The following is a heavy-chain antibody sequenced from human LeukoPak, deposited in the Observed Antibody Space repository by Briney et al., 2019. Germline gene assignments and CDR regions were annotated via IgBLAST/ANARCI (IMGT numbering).Heavy chain of an antibody. Sequence: GESLKISCKGSGYSFTSYWIGWVRQMPGKGLEWMGIIYPGDSDTRYSPSFQGQVTISADKSISTAYLQWSSLKASDTAMYYCARVRGRTKAVTPHFDYWGQGTLVTVSS. CDR3: ARVRGRTKAVTPHFDY. J-gene: IGHJ4*02. CDR1: GYSFTSYW. D-gene: IGHD4-17*01. CDR2: IYPGDSDT. V-gene: IGHV5-51*01.